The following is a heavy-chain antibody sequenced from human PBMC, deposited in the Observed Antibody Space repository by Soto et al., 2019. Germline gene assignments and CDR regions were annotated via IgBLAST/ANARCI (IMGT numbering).Heavy chain of an antibody. CDR2: ITGSGGST. Sequence: WSLRLSCAASGFTFGSYAMTWVRQAPGEGLEWVSTITGSGGSTYYADSVKGRFTISRDTSKNTLYLQVNSLRAEDTAVYYCAKTGSFYYFDHWGQGTLVTVSS. D-gene: IGHD1-26*01. CDR1: GFTFGSYA. CDR3: AKTGSFYYFDH. J-gene: IGHJ4*02. V-gene: IGHV3-23*01.